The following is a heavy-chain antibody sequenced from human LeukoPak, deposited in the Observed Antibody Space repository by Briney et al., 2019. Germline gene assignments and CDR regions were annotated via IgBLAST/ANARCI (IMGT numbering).Heavy chain of an antibody. V-gene: IGHV3-73*01. CDR2: IRSKDNSYAT. J-gene: IGHJ4*02. CDR3: LDGGDY. D-gene: IGHD3-10*01. Sequence: GSLRLSCAASGFTFSGSAMHWVRQASGKGLEWVGRIRSKDNSYATAYAAGVKGSFTISRDDSKNTAYLQMNSLKTEDTAVYYCLDGGDYWGQGTLVTVSS. CDR1: GFTFSGSA.